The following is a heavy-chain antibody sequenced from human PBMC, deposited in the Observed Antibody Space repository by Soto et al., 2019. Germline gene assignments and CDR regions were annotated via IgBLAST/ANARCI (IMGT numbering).Heavy chain of an antibody. CDR3: GAERGGGGY. V-gene: IGHV3-53*01. Sequence: EVQLVESGGGLIQPGGSLRLSCAVSGFTVSNNYMSWVRQAPGKGLEGVSVIYSGGYTAYGDSVKGRFTISRDNSKNTQYLKINSLGADAAAVYYWGAERGGGGYWGQGTLVTVSS. D-gene: IGHD3-10*01. CDR1: GFTVSNNY. CDR2: IYSGGYT. J-gene: IGHJ4*02.